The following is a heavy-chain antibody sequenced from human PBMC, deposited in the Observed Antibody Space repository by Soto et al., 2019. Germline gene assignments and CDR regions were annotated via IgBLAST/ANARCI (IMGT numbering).Heavy chain of an antibody. CDR2: INWNGGST. CDR3: ARVGYIAAAGYYYYMDV. D-gene: IGHD6-13*01. V-gene: IGHV3-20*01. Sequence: GGSLRLSCAASGFTFDVYAMSWVRQAPGKGRGWVSGINWNGGSTGYADSVKGRFTISRDNAKNSLYLQMNSLRAEDTALYHCARVGYIAAAGYYYYMDVWRKGTTVTVSS. CDR1: GFTFDVYA. J-gene: IGHJ6*03.